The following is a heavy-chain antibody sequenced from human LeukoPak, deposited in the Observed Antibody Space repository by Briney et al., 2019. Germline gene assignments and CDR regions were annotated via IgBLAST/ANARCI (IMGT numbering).Heavy chain of an antibody. D-gene: IGHD2-2*01. J-gene: IGHJ4*02. CDR2: TSNSGGDT. CDR1: GFTFSNYA. CDR3: AKDSSARDIVVVPAVFDY. V-gene: IGHV3-23*01. Sequence: PGGSLRLSCVVSGFTFSNYAMSWVRQAPGKGLEWVSTTSNSGGDTYHADSVKGRFTISRDNSKNTLYLQMNSLRAEDTAVYYCAKDSSARDIVVVPAVFDYWGQGTLVTVSS.